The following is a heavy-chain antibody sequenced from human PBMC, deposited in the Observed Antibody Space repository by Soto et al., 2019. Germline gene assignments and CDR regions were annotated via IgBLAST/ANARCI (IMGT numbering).Heavy chain of an antibody. V-gene: IGHV4-39*01. CDR2: MYYSGSS. CDR3: ARQRMLPLKPYFDF. J-gene: IGHJ4*02. D-gene: IGHD2-15*01. CDR1: GGSTIDKSYI. Sequence: LSLTCSVSGGSTIDKSYIWGWVRQSPGEGLEWIGSMYYSGSSYYNPSLKSRVAISVDTSKTQFSLKLRSVTAAATAVYFCARQRMLPLKPYFDFWGEVTLVTVSS.